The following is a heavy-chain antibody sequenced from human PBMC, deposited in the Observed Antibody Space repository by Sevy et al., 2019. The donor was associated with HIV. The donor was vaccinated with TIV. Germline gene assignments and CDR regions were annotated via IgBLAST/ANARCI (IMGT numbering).Heavy chain of an antibody. CDR3: VRGNNLGELGYWFDP. D-gene: IGHD3-10*01. CDR1: GFTFSSYD. V-gene: IGHV3-13*01. CDR2: SGIAGDT. Sequence: GGSLRLSCAASGFTFSSYDMHWVRQVTGQGLEWVSGSGIAGDTYYPGSVKGRFTISRENARNYLHLHMNSLRAGDTAVYYCVRGNNLGELGYWFDPWGQGTLVTVSS. J-gene: IGHJ5*02.